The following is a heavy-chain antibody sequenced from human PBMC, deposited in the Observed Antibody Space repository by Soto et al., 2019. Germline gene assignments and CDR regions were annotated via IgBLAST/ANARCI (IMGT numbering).Heavy chain of an antibody. D-gene: IGHD3-3*01. J-gene: IGHJ6*02. CDR1: GGSFSGYY. CDR3: TRGPRITRMDV. V-gene: IGHV4-34*01. Sequence: SETLALTCAVHGGSFSGYYWDWIRQPPGKGLEWIGEINHGGTSNYNPSLKSRAIISVDTSKNQFSLKLSSVTAADTAVYYCTRGPRITRMDVWGQGTTVTVSS. CDR2: INHGGTS.